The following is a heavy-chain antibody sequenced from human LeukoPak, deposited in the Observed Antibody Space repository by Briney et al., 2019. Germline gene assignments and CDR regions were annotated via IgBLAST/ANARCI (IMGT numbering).Heavy chain of an antibody. CDR1: DDSISDYY. D-gene: IGHD3-16*01. Sequence: SETLSLTCTVSDDSISDYYRGWIRRPPGKGLEWIGYFYNSGRSTYNPSLKSRVTISADTSKNHFSLKLNSVTTADMAVYYCTRGAGWLIDYWGQGTLVTVSS. J-gene: IGHJ4*02. CDR2: FYNSGRS. V-gene: IGHV4-59*01. CDR3: TRGAGWLIDY.